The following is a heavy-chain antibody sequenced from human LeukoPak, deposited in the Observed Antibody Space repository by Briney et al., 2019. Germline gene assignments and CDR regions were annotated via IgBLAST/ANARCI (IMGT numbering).Heavy chain of an antibody. Sequence: ASVKVSCKASGYTFTSYDINWVRQATGQGLEWMGWMNPNSGNTGYAQKFQGRVTITRNTSISTAYMELSSLRSEDTAVYYCAILTYDFWSGRFDYWGQGTLVTVSS. V-gene: IGHV1-8*03. D-gene: IGHD3-3*01. J-gene: IGHJ4*02. CDR2: MNPNSGNT. CDR1: GYTFTSYD. CDR3: AILTYDFWSGRFDY.